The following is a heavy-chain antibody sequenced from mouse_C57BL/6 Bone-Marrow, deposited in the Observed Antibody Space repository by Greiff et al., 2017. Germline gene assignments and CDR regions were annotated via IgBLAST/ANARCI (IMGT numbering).Heavy chain of an antibody. CDR3: ARDARDYDGYAMDY. CDR2: SRNKANDYTT. Sequence: EVKVVESGGGLVQSGRSLRLSCATSGFTFSDFYMEWVRQAPGKGLEWIAASRNKANDYTTEYSASVKGRFIVSRDTSQSILYHQMYARRAEDTAIDYCARDARDYDGYAMDYWCQGTSVTVSS. J-gene: IGHJ4*01. D-gene: IGHD2-4*01. CDR1: GFTFSDFY. V-gene: IGHV7-1*01.